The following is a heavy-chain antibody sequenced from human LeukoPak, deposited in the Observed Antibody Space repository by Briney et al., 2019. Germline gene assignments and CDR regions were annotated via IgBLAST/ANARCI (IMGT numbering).Heavy chain of an antibody. D-gene: IGHD6-6*01. CDR2: IYYSGST. Sequence: SETLSLTCTVSGGSISSYYWSWIRQPPGKGLEWIGDIYYSGSTNYNPSLKSRVTISVDTSKNQFSLKLSSVTAADTAVYYCARHSTSSIAARGHFDYWGQGTLVTVSS. V-gene: IGHV4-59*08. J-gene: IGHJ4*02. CDR1: GGSISSYY. CDR3: ARHSTSSIAARGHFDY.